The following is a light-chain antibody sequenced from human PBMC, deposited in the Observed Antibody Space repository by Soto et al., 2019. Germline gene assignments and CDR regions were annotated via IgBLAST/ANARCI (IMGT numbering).Light chain of an antibody. CDR2: EAS. J-gene: IGKJ2*01. Sequence: DLQMTQSPSSLSASVGDRVTITCRASQGISNYLAWYQQKPGEVPRLLIYEASTLQSGVPSRFSGSGSGTDFTLAISSLQPEDVAVYYCQTYNSAPYTFGQGTKLDIK. CDR3: QTYNSAPYT. V-gene: IGKV1-27*01. CDR1: QGISNY.